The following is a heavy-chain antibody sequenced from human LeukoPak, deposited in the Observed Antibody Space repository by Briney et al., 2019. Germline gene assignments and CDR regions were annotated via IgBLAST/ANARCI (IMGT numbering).Heavy chain of an antibody. Sequence: GASVKVSCKASGYTFTSYGISWVRQAPGQGLEWMGWINPNSGGTNYAQKFQGRVTMTRDTSISTAYMELSRLRSDDTAVYYCARDLGRPPGYWGQGTLVTVSS. J-gene: IGHJ4*02. CDR2: INPNSGGT. V-gene: IGHV1-2*02. CDR3: ARDLGRPPGY. CDR1: GYTFTSYG. D-gene: IGHD1-1*01.